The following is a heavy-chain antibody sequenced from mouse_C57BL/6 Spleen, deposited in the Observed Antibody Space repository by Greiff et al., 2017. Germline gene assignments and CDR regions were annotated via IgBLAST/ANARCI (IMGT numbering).Heavy chain of an antibody. J-gene: IGHJ3*01. V-gene: IGHV5-12*01. D-gene: IGHD4-1*01. Sequence: EVMLVESGGGLVQPGGSLKLSCAASGFTFSDYYMYWVRQTPEKRLEWVAYISNGGGSTYYPDTVKGRFTISRDNAKNTLYLQMSRLKSEDTAMYYCASTNWDGAWFAYWGQGTLVTVSA. CDR2: ISNGGGST. CDR3: ASTNWDGAWFAY. CDR1: GFTFSDYY.